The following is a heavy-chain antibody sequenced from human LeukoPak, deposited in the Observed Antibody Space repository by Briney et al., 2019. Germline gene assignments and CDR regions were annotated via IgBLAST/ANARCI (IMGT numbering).Heavy chain of an antibody. J-gene: IGHJ4*02. Sequence: GGSLRLSCAASGFSFSSYEMNWVRQAPGKGLEWVSYISSFSGTINYADSVKGRFTISRDNAKNSLYLQMNSLRAEDTAVYYCARDQGGVGYWGQGTLVTVSS. CDR1: GFSFSSYE. CDR3: ARDQGGVGY. CDR2: ISSFSGTI. V-gene: IGHV3-48*01. D-gene: IGHD3-16*01.